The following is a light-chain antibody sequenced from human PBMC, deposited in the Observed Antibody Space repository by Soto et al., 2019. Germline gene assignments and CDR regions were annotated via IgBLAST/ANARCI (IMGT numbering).Light chain of an antibody. Sequence: EIVLTQSPGTLSLYPGERATLSCRASQSVSSSYLAWYQQKPGQAPRLLIYGASSRATGIPDRFSGSGSGTDFTLTIRRLEPEDFAVYYCQQYGISPYTFGQGTKREIK. CDR1: QSVSSSY. CDR2: GAS. V-gene: IGKV3-20*01. J-gene: IGKJ2*01. CDR3: QQYGISPYT.